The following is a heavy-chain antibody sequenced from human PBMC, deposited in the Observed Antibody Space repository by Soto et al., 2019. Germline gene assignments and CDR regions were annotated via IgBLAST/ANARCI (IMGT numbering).Heavy chain of an antibody. J-gene: IGHJ5*02. D-gene: IGHD4-4*01. Sequence: PSETLSLTCAVYGGSFSCYYWSWIRQPPGKGLEWIGEINHSGSTNYNPSLKSRVTISVDTSKNQFSLKLSSVTAADTAVYYCAGRPSNYVSWWFDPWGPGTLVTVSS. V-gene: IGHV4-34*01. CDR2: INHSGST. CDR3: AGRPSNYVSWWFDP. CDR1: GGSFSCYY.